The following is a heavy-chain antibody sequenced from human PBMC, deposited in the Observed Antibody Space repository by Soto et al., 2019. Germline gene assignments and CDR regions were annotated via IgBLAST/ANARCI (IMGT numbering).Heavy chain of an antibody. V-gene: IGHV3-30*18. D-gene: IGHD6-13*01. CDR1: GFTFSSYG. Sequence: QVQLVESGGGVVQPGRSLRLSCAASGFTFSSYGMHWVRQAPGKGLERVAVISYDGSNKYYADSVKGRFTISRDNSKNTLYLHMNSLRAEETAVYYCAKDLEQQLVLGGWFDPWCQRTLVTFSA. J-gene: IGHJ5*02. CDR3: AKDLEQQLVLGGWFDP. CDR2: ISYDGSNK.